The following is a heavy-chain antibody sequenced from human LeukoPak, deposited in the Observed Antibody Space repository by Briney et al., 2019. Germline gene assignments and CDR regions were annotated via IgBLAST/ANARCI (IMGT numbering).Heavy chain of an antibody. CDR2: IYYSGST. CDR3: ARTKSSGWYTPGAFDI. V-gene: IGHV4-39*07. CDR1: GGSISSSSYY. J-gene: IGHJ3*02. Sequence: SETLSLTCTVSGGSISSSSYYWGWIRQPPGKGLEWIGSIYYSGSTYYNPSLKSRVTISVDTSKNQFSLKLSSVTAADTAVYYCARTKSSGWYTPGAFDIWGQGTMVTVSS. D-gene: IGHD6-19*01.